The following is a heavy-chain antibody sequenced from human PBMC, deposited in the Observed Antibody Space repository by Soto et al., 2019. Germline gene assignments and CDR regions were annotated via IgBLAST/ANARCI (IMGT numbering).Heavy chain of an antibody. Sequence: EVQLVESGGGLVQPGRSVRLSCAASGFTFDDYAMHWVRQAPGKGLEWVSGISWNSGSIGYAVSVKGRFTISRDNAKNSLYLQMNSLRAEDTALYYCAKDMGGGWYFYYYYGMDVWGQGTTVTVSS. J-gene: IGHJ6*02. V-gene: IGHV3-9*01. CDR1: GFTFDDYA. CDR2: ISWNSGSI. D-gene: IGHD6-19*01. CDR3: AKDMGGGWYFYYYYGMDV.